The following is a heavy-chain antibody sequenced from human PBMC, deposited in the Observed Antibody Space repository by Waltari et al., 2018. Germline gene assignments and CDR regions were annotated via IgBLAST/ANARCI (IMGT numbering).Heavy chain of an antibody. V-gene: IGHV4-39*01. CDR1: GGSISSSSYY. Sequence: QLQLQESGPGLVKPSETLSLTCTVSGGSISSSSYYWGWIRQPPGKGLEWIGSIYYSGSTYYTPSLKSRVTISVDTSKNQLSLNRSSVTAADTAVYYCARRGGGYFDYWGQGTLVTVSS. J-gene: IGHJ4*02. D-gene: IGHD3-10*01. CDR2: IYYSGST. CDR3: ARRGGGYFDY.